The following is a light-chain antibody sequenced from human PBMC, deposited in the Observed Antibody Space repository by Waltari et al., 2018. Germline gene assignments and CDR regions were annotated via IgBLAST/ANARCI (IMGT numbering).Light chain of an antibody. CDR2: GAS. CDR3: QQYNNWPET. J-gene: IGKJ1*01. V-gene: IGKV3-15*01. Sequence: DIVMTQSPATLSVSPGERATLSCRASQSIGSNLAWYQHKPGPAPMFLIYGASTGATGNPVRFSGRWSVTEFTLTISSLQSADFAVYFCQQYNNWPETFGQGTKVEIK. CDR1: QSIGSN.